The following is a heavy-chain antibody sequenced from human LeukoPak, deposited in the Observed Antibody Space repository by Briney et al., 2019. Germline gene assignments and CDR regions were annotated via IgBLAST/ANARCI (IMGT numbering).Heavy chain of an antibody. CDR3: ARGGVGGHKQQLGLDY. D-gene: IGHD6-13*01. Sequence: ASVKVSCKASGYTFTSYGISWVRQAPGQGLEWMGWISAYNGNTNYAQKLQGRVTMTTDTSTSTAYMELRSLRSDDTAVYYCARGGVGGHKQQLGLDYWGQGTLVTVSS. CDR1: GYTFTSYG. V-gene: IGHV1-18*01. CDR2: ISAYNGNT. J-gene: IGHJ4*02.